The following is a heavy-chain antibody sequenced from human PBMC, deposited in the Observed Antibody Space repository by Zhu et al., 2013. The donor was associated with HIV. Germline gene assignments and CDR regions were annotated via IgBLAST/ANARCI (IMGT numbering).Heavy chain of an antibody. D-gene: IGHD6-13*01. V-gene: IGHV3-43*01. CDR3: DKKRNGEAAGPTFDY. Sequence: EVQLVESGGVVVQPGGSLRLSCAASGFTFDDYSMHWVRQAPGRGLEWVSLINKNGRDTYYADSVKGRFTISRDNSKDSLFLQMSSLRTEDTALYYCDKKRNGEAAGPTFDYVGPGNPGHRLL. CDR2: INKNGRDT. CDR1: GFTFDDYS. J-gene: IGHJ4*02.